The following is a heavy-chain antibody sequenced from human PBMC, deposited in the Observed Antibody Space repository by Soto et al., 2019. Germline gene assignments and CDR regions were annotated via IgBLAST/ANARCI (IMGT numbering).Heavy chain of an antibody. J-gene: IGHJ5*02. D-gene: IGHD1-26*01. V-gene: IGHV1-69*02. CDR3: ARGGGSDYVGWFDP. CDR2: IIPILGIA. CDR1: GGTFSSYT. Sequence: QVQLVQSGAEVKKPGSSVKVSCKASGGTFSSYTISWVRQAPGQGLEWMGRIIPILGIANYAQKFQGRVTITADKSTSTAYMELSSLRSEDTAVYYCARGGGSDYVGWFDPWGQGTLVTVSS.